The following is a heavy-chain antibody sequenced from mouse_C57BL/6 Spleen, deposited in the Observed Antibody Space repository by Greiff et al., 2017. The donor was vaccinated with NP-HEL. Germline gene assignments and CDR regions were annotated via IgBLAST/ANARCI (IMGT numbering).Heavy chain of an antibody. CDR3: ARMGDYDGSLDY. CDR2: IDPETGGT. D-gene: IGHD2-4*01. CDR1: GYTFTDYE. Sequence: VQLQQSGAELVRPGASVTLSCKASGYTFTDYEMHWVKQTPVHGLEWIGAIDPETGGTAYNQKFKGKAILTADKSSSTAYMELRSLTSEDTAIYYCARMGDYDGSLDYWGQGTTLTVSS. J-gene: IGHJ2*01. V-gene: IGHV1-15*01.